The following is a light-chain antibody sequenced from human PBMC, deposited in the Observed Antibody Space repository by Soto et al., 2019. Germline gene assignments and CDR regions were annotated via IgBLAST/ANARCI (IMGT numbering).Light chain of an antibody. J-gene: IGKJ2*02. CDR2: AAS. Sequence: DLQMTQSTSSLPASVGDRVTITCLASQGVSAYLLWYQQSQGRVPKLLNGAASNFLSGVPSRFSGSGSGTNFTGTISSLQPEGFPTCYCPQSYRTPRTCGPGAKLESK. CDR3: PQSYRTPRT. V-gene: IGKV1-39*01. CDR1: QGVSAY.